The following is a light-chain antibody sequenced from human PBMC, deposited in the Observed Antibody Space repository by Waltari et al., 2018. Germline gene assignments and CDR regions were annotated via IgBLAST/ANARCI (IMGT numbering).Light chain of an antibody. J-gene: IGKJ3*01. Sequence: IQLTQSPLSLSASVGDRVTITCRASQGISSYLVWYQQKAGRAPKLLIYGGSTLPNGVPSRFSGSGFGTDFTLTISSLQPEDFATYYCLQVNSYPFTFGPGTTVDIK. CDR2: GGS. CDR3: LQVNSYPFT. V-gene: IGKV1-9*01. CDR1: QGISSY.